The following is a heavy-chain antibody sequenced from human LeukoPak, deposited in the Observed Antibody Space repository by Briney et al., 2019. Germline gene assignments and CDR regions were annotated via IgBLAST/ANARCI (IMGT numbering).Heavy chain of an antibody. Sequence: SETLSLTCTVSGGPISSYYWSWIRQPPGKGLEWIAFTYYSGSTNYNPSLMSRVTISVDTSKNQFSVKLNSVTAADTAVYYCARQESSNWDWGQGTLVTVSS. CDR3: ARQESSNWD. CDR2: TYYSGST. CDR1: GGPISSYY. J-gene: IGHJ4*02. D-gene: IGHD4-11*01. V-gene: IGHV4-59*08.